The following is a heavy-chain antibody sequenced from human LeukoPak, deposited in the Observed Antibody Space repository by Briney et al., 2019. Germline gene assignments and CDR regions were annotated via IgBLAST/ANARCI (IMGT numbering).Heavy chain of an antibody. CDR3: ARVIPGYSSSWYFDY. CDR2: INPNSGGT. CDR1: GYTFTGYY. V-gene: IGHV1-2*02. J-gene: IGHJ4*02. Sequence: ASVKVSCKASGYTFTGYYMHWVRQAPGQGLEWMGWINPNSGGTNYAQKFQGRVTMTRDTSISTAYMELSRLRSDDTAVYYCARVIPGYSSSWYFDYWGQGTLVTVSS. D-gene: IGHD6-13*01.